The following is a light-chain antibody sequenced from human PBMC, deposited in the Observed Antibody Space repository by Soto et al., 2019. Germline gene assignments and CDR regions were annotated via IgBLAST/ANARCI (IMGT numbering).Light chain of an antibody. V-gene: IGKV3-20*01. Sequence: EIVLTQSLGTLSLSPCERAALSASTSQSVSSNYLAWYQQKPGQAPRLLIYGASSRATGIPDRFSGSGSGTDFTLTISRLEPEDFAVYYCQQYGSSGRTFGQGTKVDIK. CDR2: GAS. J-gene: IGKJ1*01. CDR1: QSVSSNY. CDR3: QQYGSSGRT.